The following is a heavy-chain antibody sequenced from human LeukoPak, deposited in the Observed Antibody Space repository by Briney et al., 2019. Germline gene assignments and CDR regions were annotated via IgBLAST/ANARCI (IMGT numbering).Heavy chain of an antibody. CDR3: ARHGSGTNHFDPLDW. D-gene: IGHD1-26*01. J-gene: IGHJ4*02. CDR2: IWRDSSEK. CDR1: EFAFSRHA. V-gene: IGHV3-33*01. Sequence: PGGSLRLSCVASEFAFSRHAMHWVRQAPGKGLEWVAVIWRDSSEKHYADSVKGRFTVSRDNSKSTLYLEMNSLRAEDTAIYYCARHGSGTNHFDPLDWWGQGTPVTVSS.